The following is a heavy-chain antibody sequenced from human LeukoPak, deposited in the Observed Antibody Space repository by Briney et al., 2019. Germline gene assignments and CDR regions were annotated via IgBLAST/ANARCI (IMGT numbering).Heavy chain of an antibody. V-gene: IGHV1-2*02. CDR1: GYTFTGYY. CDR2: INPNSGGT. Sequence: WASVKVSCKASGYTFTGYYMHWVRQAPGQGLEWMGWINPNSGGTNYAQKFQGRVTMTRDTSISTAYMELSRLRSDDTAVYYCTRLYMTTVSYFDYWGQGTLVTVSS. D-gene: IGHD4-11*01. CDR3: TRLYMTTVSYFDY. J-gene: IGHJ4*02.